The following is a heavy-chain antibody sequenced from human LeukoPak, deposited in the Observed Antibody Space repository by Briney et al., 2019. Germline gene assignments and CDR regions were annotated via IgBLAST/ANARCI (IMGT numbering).Heavy chain of an antibody. CDR1: GFTFSNYA. D-gene: IGHD1-26*01. J-gene: IGHJ4*02. V-gene: IGHV3-23*01. Sequence: GGSLRLSCAASGFTFSNYAMSWVRQAPGKGLEWVSAINGRGGSTFYADSVKGRFTISRDNSENTLYLQMNSLRVEDTAVYYCAKGESSGNYYSGYDYWGQGTLVTVSS. CDR2: INGRGGST. CDR3: AKGESSGNYYSGYDY.